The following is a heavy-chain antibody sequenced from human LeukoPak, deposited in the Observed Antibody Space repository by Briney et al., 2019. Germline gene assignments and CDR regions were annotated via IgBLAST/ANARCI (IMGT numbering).Heavy chain of an antibody. J-gene: IGHJ4*02. CDR3: AAGMVPLGSRSPYFDY. V-gene: IGHV1-58*01. CDR2: IVVGSGNT. CDR1: GFTFTSSA. D-gene: IGHD2-8*01. Sequence: SVKVSCKASGFTFTSSAVQWVRQARGQRLEWIGWIVVGSGNTNYAQKFQERVTITRDMPTSTAYMELSSLRSEDTAVYYCAAGMVPLGSRSPYFDYWGQGTLVTVSS.